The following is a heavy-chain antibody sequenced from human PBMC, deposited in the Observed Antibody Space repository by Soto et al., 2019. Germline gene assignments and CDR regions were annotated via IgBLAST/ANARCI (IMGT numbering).Heavy chain of an antibody. CDR3: AREGNDCSGGSCYRWFDP. D-gene: IGHD2-15*01. J-gene: IGHJ5*02. Sequence: QVQLVQSGAEVKKPGASVKVSCKASGYTFTSYAMHWVRQAPGQRLEWMGWINAGNGNTKYSQKFQGRATITRDTSASTAYMELSSLRSEDTAVYYCAREGNDCSGGSCYRWFDPWGQGTLVTVSS. V-gene: IGHV1-3*01. CDR2: INAGNGNT. CDR1: GYTFTSYA.